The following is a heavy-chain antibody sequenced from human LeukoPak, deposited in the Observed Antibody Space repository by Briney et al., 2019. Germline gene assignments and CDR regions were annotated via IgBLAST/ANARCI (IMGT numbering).Heavy chain of an antibody. CDR1: GFTFSTYA. D-gene: IGHD6-13*01. J-gene: IGHJ4*02. CDR2: ISGSGGRT. CDR3: ARDDEGSSWVLGFDY. V-gene: IGHV3-23*01. Sequence: TGGSLRLSCAASGFTFSTYAMSWVRQAPGKGLEWVSAISGSGGRTYYADSVKGRFTISRDNSKNTLYLQMNSLRAEDTAVYYCARDDEGSSWVLGFDYWGQGTLVTVSS.